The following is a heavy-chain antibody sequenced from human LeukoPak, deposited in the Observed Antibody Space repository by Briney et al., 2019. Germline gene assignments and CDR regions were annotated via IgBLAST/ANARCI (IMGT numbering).Heavy chain of an antibody. CDR1: GLTFSNYG. D-gene: IGHD1-1*01. CDR3: AKGGSNNWSFDN. V-gene: IGHV3-30*02. CDR2: IRYDGRNK. Sequence: GGSLRLSCAAAGLTFSNYGMHWVRQAPGKGLQWVAYIRYDGRNKYSADSVKGRFTIYRDNSKSTLYLQMNSLRPEDTAVYYCAKGGSNNWSFDNWGQGTLVIVSS. J-gene: IGHJ4*02.